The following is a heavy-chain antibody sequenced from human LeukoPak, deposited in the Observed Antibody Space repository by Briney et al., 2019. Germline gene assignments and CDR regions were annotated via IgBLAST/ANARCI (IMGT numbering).Heavy chain of an antibody. V-gene: IGHV4-59*01. Sequence: SETLSLTCTVSGGSISSYYWSWIRQPPGKGLEWIGYIYYSGSTNYNPSLKSRVTISVDTSKNQFSLKLSSVTAADTAVYYCASCYDILTGTNGEASFGAFDIWGQGTMVTVSS. CDR1: GGSISSYY. CDR2: IYYSGST. D-gene: IGHD3-9*01. J-gene: IGHJ3*02. CDR3: ASCYDILTGTNGEASFGAFDI.